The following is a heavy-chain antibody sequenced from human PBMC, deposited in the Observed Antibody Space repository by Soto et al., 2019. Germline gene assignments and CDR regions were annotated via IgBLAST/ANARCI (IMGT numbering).Heavy chain of an antibody. CDR2: IYYSGST. CDR1: GGSISSVGHY. J-gene: IGHJ6*02. V-gene: IGHV4-31*03. Sequence: SETLSLTCSVSGGSISSVGHYWAWIRQQPGKGLEWIGYIYYSGSTDYNPSLKSRVTISVDRSKNQFSLNLSSVTAADTAIYYCARESGGYDSSTRYGLDVWGQGTTVTVSS. D-gene: IGHD6-25*01. CDR3: ARESGGYDSSTRYGLDV.